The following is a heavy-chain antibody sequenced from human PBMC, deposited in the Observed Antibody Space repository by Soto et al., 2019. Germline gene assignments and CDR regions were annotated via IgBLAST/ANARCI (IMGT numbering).Heavy chain of an antibody. CDR3: AIYDSSGSRGFQH. CDR1: GGSISSGAYY. D-gene: IGHD3-22*01. Sequence: QVQLQESGPGLVKPSQTLSLTCTVSGGSISSGAYYWSWIRQHPGKGLEWIGYIYYSGSTYYNPSLKMRVTIAVATSKNQFSLKLSSVTAADTAVYYCAIYDSSGSRGFQHWGQGTLVTVSS. V-gene: IGHV4-31*03. CDR2: IYYSGST. J-gene: IGHJ1*01.